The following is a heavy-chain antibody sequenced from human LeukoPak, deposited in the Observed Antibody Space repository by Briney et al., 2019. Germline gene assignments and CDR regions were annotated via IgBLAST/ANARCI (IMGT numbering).Heavy chain of an antibody. J-gene: IGHJ4*02. CDR2: ISSSGSTI. CDR1: GFTFSDYY. CDR3: ARSPRFGGIAARPLGY. V-gene: IGHV3-11*01. D-gene: IGHD6-6*01. Sequence: PGGSLRLSCAASGFTFSDYYMSWIRQAPGKGLEWVSYISSSGSTIYYADSVKGRFTISRDNAENSLYLQMNSLRAEDTAVYYCARSPRFGGIAARPLGYWGQGTLVTVSS.